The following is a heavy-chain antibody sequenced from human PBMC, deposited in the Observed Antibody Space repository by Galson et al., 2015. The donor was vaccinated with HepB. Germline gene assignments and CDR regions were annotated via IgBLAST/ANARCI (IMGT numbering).Heavy chain of an antibody. CDR2: IKQDGSEK. J-gene: IGHJ4*02. D-gene: IGHD2-2*01. V-gene: IGHV3-7*01. CDR1: GFTFSSYW. CDR3: ARQDIVVVPAVKGAVAGHLDY. Sequence: SLRLSCAASGFTFSSYWMSWVRQAPGKGLEWVANIKQDGSEKYYVDSVKGRFTISRDNAKNSLYLQMDSLRAEDTAVYYCARQDIVVVPAVKGAVAGHLDYWGQGTLVTVSS.